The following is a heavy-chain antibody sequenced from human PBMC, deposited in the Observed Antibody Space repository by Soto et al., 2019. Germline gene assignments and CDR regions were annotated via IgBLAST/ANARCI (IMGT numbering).Heavy chain of an antibody. V-gene: IGHV4-31*03. CDR1: GGSISSGGYH. CDR3: ARLQLYYGLDV. Sequence: QVQLQESGPGLVKPSQTLSLTCTVSGGSISSGGYHWSWIRQHPGKGLEWIGYIDYNGSTYYNPSLKSRVTISIDTSKNQFSLKLSSVTAADTAMYYCARLQLYYGLDVWGQGTTVTVSS. CDR2: IDYNGST. D-gene: IGHD5-18*01. J-gene: IGHJ6*02.